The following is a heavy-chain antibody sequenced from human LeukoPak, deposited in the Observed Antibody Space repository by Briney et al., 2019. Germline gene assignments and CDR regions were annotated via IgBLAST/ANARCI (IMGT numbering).Heavy chain of an antibody. CDR1: GGSISSYY. V-gene: IGHV4-59*01. J-gene: IGHJ4*02. CDR3: ARGSDGTAMVLYFDY. Sequence: PSQTLSLTCTVSGGSISSYYWSWIRQPPGKGLEWIGYIYYSGSTNYNPSLKSRVTISVDTSKNQFSLKLSSVTAADTAVYYCARGSDGTAMVLYFDYWGQGTLVTVSS. D-gene: IGHD5-18*01. CDR2: IYYSGST.